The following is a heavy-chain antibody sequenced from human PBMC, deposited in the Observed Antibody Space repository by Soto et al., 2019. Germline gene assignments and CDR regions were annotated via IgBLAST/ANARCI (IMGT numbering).Heavy chain of an antibody. CDR1: GGTFSSYA. D-gene: IGHD2-15*01. CDR3: ARDPPFERSGGGWRSL. V-gene: IGHV1-69*12. CDR2: IIPIFGTA. J-gene: IGHJ1*01. Sequence: QVQLVQSGAEVKKPGSSVKVSCKASGGTFSSYAISWVRQAPGQGLEWMGGIIPIFGTANYAQKFQGRVTITADESTSTAYMELSSLRSEDTAGYYCARDPPFERSGGGWRSLWGQGTLVTVSS.